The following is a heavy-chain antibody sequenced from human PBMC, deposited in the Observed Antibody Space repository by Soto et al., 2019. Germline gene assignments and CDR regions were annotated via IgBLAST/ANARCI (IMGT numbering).Heavy chain of an antibody. J-gene: IGHJ3*02. CDR3: ARCYGSGSPQAFDS. D-gene: IGHD3-10*01. Sequence: EVQLVESGGGLVQPGGSLRLSCAASGFTFSDHYMDWVRQAPGKGLEWVGRTRNKANSYTTEYAASVKGRFTISRDDSKNSLYLQMTSLKTEDTAVYYCARCYGSGSPQAFDSGGQVTMVTVSS. CDR2: TRNKANSYTT. CDR1: GFTFSDHY. V-gene: IGHV3-72*01.